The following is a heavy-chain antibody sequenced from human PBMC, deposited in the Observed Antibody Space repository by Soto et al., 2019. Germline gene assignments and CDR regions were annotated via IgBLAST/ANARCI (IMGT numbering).Heavy chain of an antibody. CDR2: IYPDDSDT. Sequence: GESLKISCQASGYSFSNFWIAWVRQMPGEGLEWLGIIYPDDSDTRYSPSFLGQVTISADKSIKTTYLQWSSLKASDTAIYFCASPVLVTLTMNFFDLWGQGTLVTVSS. J-gene: IGHJ4*02. D-gene: IGHD2-8*02. CDR3: ASPVLVTLTMNFFDL. V-gene: IGHV5-51*01. CDR1: GYSFSNFW.